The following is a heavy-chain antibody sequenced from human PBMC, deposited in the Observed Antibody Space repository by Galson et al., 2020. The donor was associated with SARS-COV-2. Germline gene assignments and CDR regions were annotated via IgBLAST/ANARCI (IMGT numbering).Heavy chain of an antibody. CDR2: ISYDGSNK. CDR1: GFTFSSYA. D-gene: IGHD5-12*01. CDR3: ARDRSGYDTGGSWGSPVLEYYFDY. Sequence: TGGSLRLSCAASGFTFSSYAMHWVRQAPGKGLEWVAVISYDGSNKYYADSVKGRFTIPRDNSKNTLYLQMNSLRAEDTDVYYCARDRSGYDTGGSWGSPVLEYYFDYWGQGILVTVSS. V-gene: IGHV3-30-3*01. J-gene: IGHJ4*02.